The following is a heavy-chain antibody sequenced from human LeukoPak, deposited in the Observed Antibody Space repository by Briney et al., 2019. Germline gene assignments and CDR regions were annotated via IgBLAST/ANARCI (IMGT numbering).Heavy chain of an antibody. J-gene: IGHJ4*02. CDR1: GFTLNCYS. D-gene: IGHD1-14*01. CDR3: ARGSGTTTFDY. CDR2: ISSSSSYI. Sequence: SGGSLRLSCAASGFTLNCYSMNWVRQAPGKGLEWVSSISSSSSYIYYADSVKGRFTISRDNAKNSLYLQMNSLRAEDRAVYYCARGSGTTTFDYWGQGTLVTVSS. V-gene: IGHV3-21*01.